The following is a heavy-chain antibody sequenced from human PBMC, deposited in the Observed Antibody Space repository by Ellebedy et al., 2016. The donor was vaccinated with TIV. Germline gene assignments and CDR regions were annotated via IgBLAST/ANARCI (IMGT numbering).Heavy chain of an antibody. D-gene: IGHD1-26*01. V-gene: IGHV4-39*01. CDR3: ARQAGATIFDY. J-gene: IGHJ4*02. CDR2: VYYSGGT. CDR1: GFTFSRYG. Sequence: MPGGSLRLSCAASGFTFSRYGMNWNRQPPGKGLEWMGSVYYSGGTFHNPSLKSRVTISVYKSKNKFSLSLSSVTASDTAMYYCARQAGATIFDYWGLGTLVTVSS.